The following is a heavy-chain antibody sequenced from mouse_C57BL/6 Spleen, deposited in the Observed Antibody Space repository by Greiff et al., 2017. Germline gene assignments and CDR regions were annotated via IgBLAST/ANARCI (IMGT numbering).Heavy chain of an antibody. CDR3: ARESWNYFDY. CDR2: ISYDGSN. V-gene: IGHV3-6*01. CDR1: GYSITSGYY. J-gene: IGHJ2*01. Sequence: DVQLQESGPGLVKPSQSLSLTCSVTGYSITSGYYWNWIRQFPGNKLEWMGYISYDGSNNYNPSLKNRISITRDTSKNQFFLKLNSVTTEDTATYYCARESWNYFDYWGQGATLTVSS.